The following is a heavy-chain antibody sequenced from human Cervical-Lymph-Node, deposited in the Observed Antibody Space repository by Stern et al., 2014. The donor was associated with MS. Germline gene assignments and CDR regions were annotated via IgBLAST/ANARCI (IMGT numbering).Heavy chain of an antibody. D-gene: IGHD1-14*01. CDR2: IYPGDSET. V-gene: IGHV5-51*01. J-gene: IGHJ4*02. CDR1: GYKFSIYW. Sequence: EMQLVESGAELIRPGESLKISCKGSGYKFSIYWIDWVRQMPGKGLEWMGIIYPGDSETRYSPSFQGQVTMSADKSTSTAYLQWSSLNASDTAMYFCARQTTAWASDVWGQGTLVTVSS. CDR3: ARQTTAWASDV.